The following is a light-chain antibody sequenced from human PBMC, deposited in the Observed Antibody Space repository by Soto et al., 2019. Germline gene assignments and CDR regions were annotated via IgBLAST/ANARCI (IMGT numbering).Light chain of an antibody. V-gene: IGKV3-20*01. CDR3: QQYGSSRWT. CDR1: QSVSSSS. CDR2: GAS. J-gene: IGKJ1*01. Sequence: EIAVTPSPGTLSLSPGESTTLSCRASQSVSSSSLAWDQQKPGQAPRLLIYGASSRATGIPDRFSGSGSGTDFTLTISRLEPEDFAVYYCQQYGSSRWTFGQWTKVEIK.